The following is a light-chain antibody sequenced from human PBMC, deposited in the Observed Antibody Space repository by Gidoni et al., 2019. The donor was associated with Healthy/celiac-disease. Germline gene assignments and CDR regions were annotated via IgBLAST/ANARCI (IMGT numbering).Light chain of an antibody. V-gene: IGKV3-20*01. CDR1: QSVSSSY. J-gene: IGKJ4*01. CDR3: QQYGSSPLT. Sequence: EVVLTQSPGTLSLSPGERATLSCRASQSVSSSYLAWYQQNPGQAPRLLIYGASSRATGIPDRYSDSGSGTDFTLTISRLEPEDFAVYYCQQYGSSPLTCGGGTKVEIK. CDR2: GAS.